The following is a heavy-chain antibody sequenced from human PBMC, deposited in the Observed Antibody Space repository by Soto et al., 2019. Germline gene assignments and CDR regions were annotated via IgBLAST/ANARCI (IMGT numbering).Heavy chain of an antibody. CDR3: ARAKLAYCGGDCYHAHFNY. J-gene: IGHJ4*02. D-gene: IGHD2-21*02. V-gene: IGHV3-30-3*01. CDR2: ISNDGNNK. CDR1: GFTFSTYA. Sequence: QVQLVESGGGVVQPGRSLRLSCAASGFTFSTYAMHWVRQAPGKGLEWVAVISNDGNNKYYADSVKGRFTISRDNSKNTLYLQMNSLSTEDTAVYYCARAKLAYCGGDCYHAHFNYWGQGTLVTVSS.